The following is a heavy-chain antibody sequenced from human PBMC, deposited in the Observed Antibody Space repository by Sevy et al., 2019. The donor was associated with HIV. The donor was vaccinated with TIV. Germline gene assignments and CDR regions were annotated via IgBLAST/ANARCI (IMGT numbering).Heavy chain of an antibody. D-gene: IGHD6-13*01. Sequence: GGSLRLSCAASGFTFSDHYMEWVRQAPGKGLEWVGRIRKKADSYPTEYAASVTGSFTIPRDDSKNSLYLLMNSLKTEDTAVYYCATHAGIAAAGSVFDYWGQGTLVTVSS. CDR1: GFTFSDHY. V-gene: IGHV3-72*01. CDR3: ATHAGIAAAGSVFDY. J-gene: IGHJ4*02. CDR2: IRKKADSYPT.